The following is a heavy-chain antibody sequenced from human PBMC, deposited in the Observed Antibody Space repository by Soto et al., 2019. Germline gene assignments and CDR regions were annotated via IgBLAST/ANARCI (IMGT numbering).Heavy chain of an antibody. Sequence: QVQLVESGGGVVQPGTSLRLSCAASGFTLSNYAMHWVRQAPGKGLEWVAVLWSVGSTTYYSDSVEGRFTISRDISKSTLSLLMNSLRADDTAIYYCAREVAVGGVPPGGAFQIWGQGTMVTVSS. J-gene: IGHJ3*02. V-gene: IGHV3-33*01. D-gene: IGHD6-19*01. CDR3: AREVAVGGVPPGGAFQI. CDR2: LWSVGSTT. CDR1: GFTLSNYA.